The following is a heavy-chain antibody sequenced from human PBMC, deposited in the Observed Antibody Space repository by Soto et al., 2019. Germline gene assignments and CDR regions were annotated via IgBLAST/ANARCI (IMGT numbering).Heavy chain of an antibody. Sequence: QLQLQVSGPGLGKPSETLSLTCTVSGGSISSSSYYWGWIRQPPGKGLEWIGSIYYSGSTYYNPSLKSRVTISVDTSKNQFSLMLTSVTAADTTVYYCARHPNPAAAFHYWGQGILVTVSS. CDR2: IYYSGST. D-gene: IGHD6-13*01. CDR3: ARHPNPAAAFHY. J-gene: IGHJ4*02. CDR1: GGSISSSSYY. V-gene: IGHV4-39*01.